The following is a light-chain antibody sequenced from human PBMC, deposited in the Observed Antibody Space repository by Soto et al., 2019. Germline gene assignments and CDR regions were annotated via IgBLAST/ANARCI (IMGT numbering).Light chain of an antibody. CDR1: QSVSSY. Sequence: EIVMTQSRATLSLSPGERANLSCRTSQSVSSYLAWYQQKPGLAPRLLIYDASNRATGIPARFIGSGSGTDLTLTISSLEPEDFAVYYCQQRSNWPITFGQGTRLEIK. CDR3: QQRSNWPIT. CDR2: DAS. J-gene: IGKJ5*01. V-gene: IGKV3-11*01.